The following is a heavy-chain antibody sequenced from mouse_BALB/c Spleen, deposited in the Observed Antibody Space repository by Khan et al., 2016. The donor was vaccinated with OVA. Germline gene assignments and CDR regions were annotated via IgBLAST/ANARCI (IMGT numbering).Heavy chain of an antibody. CDR3: ARLAYYYKSEGFAY. J-gene: IGHJ3*01. D-gene: IGHD1-1*01. CDR1: GFTFSTYG. Sequence: EVELVESGGDLVKPGGSLKLSCAASGFTFSTYGMSWVRPTPDKRLEWVATISSGGSYTYYPDNVKGRFTISRDNAKNTLYLQMSSLKSADTAMYYCARLAYYYKSEGFAYWGQGTLVTVSA. V-gene: IGHV5-6*01. CDR2: ISSGGSYT.